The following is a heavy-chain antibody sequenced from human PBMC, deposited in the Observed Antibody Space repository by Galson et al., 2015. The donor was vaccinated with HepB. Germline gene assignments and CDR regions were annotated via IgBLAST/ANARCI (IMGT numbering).Heavy chain of an antibody. D-gene: IGHD4-23*01. V-gene: IGHV3-30-3*01. J-gene: IGHJ4*02. CDR2: ISYDGSNK. CDR1: GFTFSSYA. CDR3: ARDWTTVVTRISYYFDY. Sequence: SLRLSCAASGFTFSSYAMHWVRQAPGKGLEWVAVISYDGSNKYYADSVKGRLTISRDNSKNTLYLQMNSLRAEDTAVYYCARDWTTVVTRISYYFDYWGQGTLVTVSS.